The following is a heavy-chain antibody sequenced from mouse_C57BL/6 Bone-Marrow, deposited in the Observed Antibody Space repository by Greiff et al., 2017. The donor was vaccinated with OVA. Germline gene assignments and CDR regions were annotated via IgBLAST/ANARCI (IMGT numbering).Heavy chain of an antibody. J-gene: IGHJ4*01. CDR3: ARKGLLDAMDY. D-gene: IGHD2-3*01. V-gene: IGHV3-6*01. CDR1: GYSITSGYY. Sequence: DVKLVESGPGLVKPSQSLSLTCSVTGYSITSGYYWNWIRQFPGNKLEWMGYISYDGSNNCNPSLKNRISITRDTSKNQFFLKLNSVTTEDTATDYCARKGLLDAMDYWGQGTSVTVSS. CDR2: ISYDGSN.